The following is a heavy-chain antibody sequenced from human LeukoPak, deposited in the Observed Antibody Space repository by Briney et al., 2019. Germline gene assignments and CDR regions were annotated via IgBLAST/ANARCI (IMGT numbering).Heavy chain of an antibody. CDR2: ISSTNGYI. Sequence: GGSLRLSCAVSGFTVSGDYMNWVRQAPGKGLEWVSYISSTNGYIYYADSVRGRFTISRDNAKNSLSLQMNSLRAEDTAVYCCARGRSTWHLDYWGQGTLVTVSS. V-gene: IGHV3-21*01. CDR3: ARGRSTWHLDY. CDR1: GFTVSGDY. D-gene: IGHD1-26*01. J-gene: IGHJ4*02.